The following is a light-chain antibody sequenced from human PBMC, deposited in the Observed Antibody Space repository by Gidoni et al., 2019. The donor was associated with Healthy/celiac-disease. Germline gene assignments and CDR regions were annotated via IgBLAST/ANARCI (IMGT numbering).Light chain of an antibody. CDR2: WAS. V-gene: IGKV4-1*01. Sequence: DIVMNQSPDPLDVSLGERATINCTSSQSVLYSSNNKNYLAWYQLKPGQPPKLLIYWASTRESGVPDRFSGRGSGTDFPLTISSLQAEDVAVYYCQQYYSTPYSFGQGTQLEIK. CDR3: QQYYSTPYS. CDR1: QSVLYSSNNKNY. J-gene: IGKJ2*03.